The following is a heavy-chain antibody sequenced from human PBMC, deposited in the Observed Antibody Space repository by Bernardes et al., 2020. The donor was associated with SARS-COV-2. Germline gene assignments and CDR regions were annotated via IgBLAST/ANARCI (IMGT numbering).Heavy chain of an antibody. V-gene: IGHV4-59*08. J-gene: IGHJ4*02. CDR3: ARHVFGYSSSYYDY. D-gene: IGHD6-6*01. CDR2: IYYSGST. CDR1: GGSIRSYY. Sequence: SETLSLTCTVSGGSIRSYYWSWIRQPPGQGLEWIGYIYYSGSTNYNPSLKSRVTISVDTSKNQFSLKLSSVTAADTAVYYCARHVFGYSSSYYDYWGQGTLVTVSS.